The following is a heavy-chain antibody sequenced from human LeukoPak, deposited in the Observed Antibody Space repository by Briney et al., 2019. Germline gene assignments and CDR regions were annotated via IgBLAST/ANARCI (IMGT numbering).Heavy chain of an antibody. D-gene: IGHD3-10*01. J-gene: IGHJ4*02. CDR2: IYHSGST. Sequence: SQTLSLTCTVSGGSISSGGYFWSWIRQQPGKGLEWIGYIYHSGSTYYNPSLKSRVTISVDTSKNQFSLKLISVTAADTAVYYCARAVPLDYYGSGSPPDHWGQGTLVTVSS. V-gene: IGHV4-31*03. CDR3: ARAVPLDYYGSGSPPDH. CDR1: GGSISSGGYF.